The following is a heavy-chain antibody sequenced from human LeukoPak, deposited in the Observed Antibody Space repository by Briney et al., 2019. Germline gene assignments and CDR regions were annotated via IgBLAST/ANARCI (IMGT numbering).Heavy chain of an antibody. J-gene: IGHJ4*02. CDR1: GGSISSACY. CDR2: IYYSGST. Sequence: SETLSLTCIVSGGSISSACYGSGIRQLPGRSGEWIGYIYYSGSTFYSPSLRSRVTISVDPSKNQFSLELSSVTAADTAVYYCARGVVGFSAFDNWGQGTLVTVSS. CDR3: ARGVVGFSAFDN. V-gene: IGHV4-31*03. D-gene: IGHD1-26*01.